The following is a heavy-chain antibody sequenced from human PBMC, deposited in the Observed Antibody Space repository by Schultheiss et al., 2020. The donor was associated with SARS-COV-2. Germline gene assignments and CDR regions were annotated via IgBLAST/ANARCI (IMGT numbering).Heavy chain of an antibody. D-gene: IGHD5-12*01. CDR1: GFSLSNARMG. V-gene: IGHV2-5*02. J-gene: IGHJ5*02. Sequence: SGPTLVKPTETLTLTCTVSGFSLSNARMGVSWIRQPPGKALEWLALIYWDDDKRYSPSLKSRLTITKDTSKNQVVLTMTNMDPVDTATYYCARIRGGGYDYSRWDWFDPWGQGTLVTVSS. CDR3: ARIRGGGYDYSRWDWFDP. CDR2: IYWDDDK.